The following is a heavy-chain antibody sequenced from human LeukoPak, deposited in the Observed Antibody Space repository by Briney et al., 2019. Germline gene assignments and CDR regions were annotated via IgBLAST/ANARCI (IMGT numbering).Heavy chain of an antibody. CDR3: ARHGYCSGGSCYWDY. D-gene: IGHD2-15*01. CDR2: IYYSGDT. J-gene: IGHJ4*02. CDR1: GGSISPFY. Sequence: PETLSLTCTVSGGSISPFYWSWIRQPPGEGLEWIAYIYYSGDTRYTPPLQSRVAISVDTSNNQVSLKLSSVTAADTAVYYCARHGYCSGGSCYWDYWGQGTLVTVSS. V-gene: IGHV4-59*08.